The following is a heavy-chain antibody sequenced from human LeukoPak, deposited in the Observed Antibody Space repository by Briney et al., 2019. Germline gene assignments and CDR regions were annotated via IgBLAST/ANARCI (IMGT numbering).Heavy chain of an antibody. CDR3: ARERGSGSYHPFDP. Sequence: GGSLRLSCVASGFTFSSYWMSWVRQTPGKGLEWVPNIKQDGSEKNYVDSVKGRFTISRDNAKNSLYLQMNSLRADDTAVYYCARERGSGSYHPFDPWGQGTLATVSS. CDR2: IKQDGSEK. D-gene: IGHD3-10*01. CDR1: GFTFSSYW. J-gene: IGHJ5*02. V-gene: IGHV3-7*01.